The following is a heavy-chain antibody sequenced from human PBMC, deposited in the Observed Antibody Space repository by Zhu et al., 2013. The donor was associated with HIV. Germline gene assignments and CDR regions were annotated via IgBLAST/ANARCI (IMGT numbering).Heavy chain of an antibody. D-gene: IGHD3-10*01. V-gene: IGHV1-18*01. CDR3: ARVFGTSGPFDY. CDR1: GYTFTNYG. J-gene: IGHJ4*02. CDR2: ISAYNGNT. Sequence: QVQLVQSGAEVKKPGASVKVSCKASGYTFTNYGISWVRQAPGQGLEWMGWISAYNGNTNYAQKRQGRVTMTRDTSTNIAYMEVTRLTSDDTALYYCARVFGTSGPFDYWGQGTLVTVSS.